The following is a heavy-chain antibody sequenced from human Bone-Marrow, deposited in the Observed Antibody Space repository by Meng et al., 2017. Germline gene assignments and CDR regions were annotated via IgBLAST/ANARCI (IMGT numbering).Heavy chain of an antibody. CDR3: AKDKCSSTSCYFDY. J-gene: IGHJ4*02. V-gene: IGHV3-48*03. D-gene: IGHD2-2*01. CDR2: ISSSGSTI. CDR1: GFTFSSYE. Sequence: GESLKISCAASGFTFSSYEMNWVRQAPGKGLEWVSYISSSGSTIYYADSVKGRFTFSRDISKSTLYLQMNSLRVEDTALYYCAKDKCSSTSCYFDYWGRGTLVTVSS.